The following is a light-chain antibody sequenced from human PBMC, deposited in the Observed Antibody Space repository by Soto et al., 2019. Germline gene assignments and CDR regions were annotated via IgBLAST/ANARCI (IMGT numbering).Light chain of an antibody. V-gene: IGKV1-5*01. CDR3: QQYSSYWT. CDR1: QSISSW. Sequence: DIQMTQSPSTLCASLGDRVTITCRASQSISSWLAWYQQKPGKAPKFLIYDASNLESGVPSRFSGSGSGTEFTLTISSLQPDDFATYYCQQYSSYWTFGQGTKVDIK. CDR2: DAS. J-gene: IGKJ1*01.